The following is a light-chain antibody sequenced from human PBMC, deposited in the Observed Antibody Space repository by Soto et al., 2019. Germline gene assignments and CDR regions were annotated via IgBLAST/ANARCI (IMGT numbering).Light chain of an antibody. CDR2: DVS. V-gene: IGLV2-14*01. Sequence: QSALTQPASVSGSPGQSITISCTGTNTDVGGYNYVSWYQQLPGKVPNLMIYDVSNRPSGVSNRFSGSKSGNTASLTISGLQAEDEADYYCSSYTSSSTVVFGGGTKVTVL. CDR3: SSYTSSSTVV. CDR1: NTDVGGYNY. J-gene: IGLJ2*01.